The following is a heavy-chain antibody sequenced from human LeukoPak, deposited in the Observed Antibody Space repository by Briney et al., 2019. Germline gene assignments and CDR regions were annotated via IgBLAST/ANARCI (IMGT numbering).Heavy chain of an antibody. D-gene: IGHD6-13*01. Sequence: SETLSLTCSVSGDSIDTSSYYWGWIRQPPGKGLEWIGNVFYSGSTYYSPSLKSRVTISVDTSKNQFSLKLSSVTAADTAVYYCASGYSNVDYWGQGTLVTVSS. V-gene: IGHV4-39*07. J-gene: IGHJ4*02. CDR1: GDSIDTSSYY. CDR3: ASGYSNVDY. CDR2: VFYSGST.